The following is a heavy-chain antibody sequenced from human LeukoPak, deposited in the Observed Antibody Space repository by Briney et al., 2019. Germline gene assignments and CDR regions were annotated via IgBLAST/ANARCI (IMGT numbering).Heavy chain of an antibody. J-gene: IGHJ6*03. Sequence: SETLSLTCTVSGGSISSSSYYWSWIREPPGKGLEWIGEINHSGSTNYNPSLKSRVTISVDTSKNQFSLKLSSVTAADTAVYYCARVVGSGSYVGYYYMDVWGKGTTVTVSS. CDR3: ARVVGSGSYVGYYYMDV. CDR2: INHSGST. CDR1: GGSISSSSYY. D-gene: IGHD3-10*01. V-gene: IGHV4-39*07.